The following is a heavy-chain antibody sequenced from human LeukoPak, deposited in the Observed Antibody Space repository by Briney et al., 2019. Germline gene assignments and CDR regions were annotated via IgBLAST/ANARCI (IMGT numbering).Heavy chain of an antibody. CDR1: GYTFTGYY. V-gene: IGHV1-2*02. J-gene: IGHJ5*02. CDR3: ARDYGSGSYNWFDP. Sequence: SVKVSCKASGYTFTGYYMHWVRQAPGQGLEWMGWINPNSGGTNYAQKFQGRVTMTRDTSISTAYMELSRLRSDDTAVYYCARDYGSGSYNWFDPWGQGTLVTVSS. D-gene: IGHD3-10*01. CDR2: INPNSGGT.